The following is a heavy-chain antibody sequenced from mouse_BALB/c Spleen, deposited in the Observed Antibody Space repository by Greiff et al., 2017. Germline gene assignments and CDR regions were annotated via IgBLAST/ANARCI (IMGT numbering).Heavy chain of an antibody. D-gene: IGHD3-2*01. CDR1: GYTFTSYW. CDR2: IDPSDSYT. CDR3: ARATARAYVRGMDY. V-gene: IGHV1-69*02. J-gene: IGHJ4*01. Sequence: QVQLQQPGAELVKPGASVKLSCKASGYTFTSYWMHWVKQRPGQGLEWIGEIDPSDSYTNYNQKFKGKATLTVDKSSSTAYMQLSSLTSEDSAVYYCARATARAYVRGMDYWGQGTSVTVSS.